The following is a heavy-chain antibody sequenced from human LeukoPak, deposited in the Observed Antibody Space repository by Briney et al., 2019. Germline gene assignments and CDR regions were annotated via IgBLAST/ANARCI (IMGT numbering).Heavy chain of an antibody. CDR1: GFTFSSYS. Sequence: GGSLRLSCAASGFTFSSYSMNWVRQAPGKGLEWVSSISSSSSYIYYADSVKGRFTLSRDNAKNSLYLQMNSLRAEDTAVYYCAGTIVVVPAAIEYSSSWEDYWGQGTLVTVSS. D-gene: IGHD2-2*01. CDR3: AGTIVVVPAAIEYSSSWEDY. J-gene: IGHJ4*02. CDR2: ISSSSSYI. V-gene: IGHV3-21*01.